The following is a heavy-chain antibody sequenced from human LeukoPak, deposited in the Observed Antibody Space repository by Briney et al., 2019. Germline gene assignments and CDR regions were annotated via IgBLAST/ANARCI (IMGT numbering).Heavy chain of an antibody. J-gene: IGHJ5*02. CDR3: ARDLGITMVRGGYAWFDP. CDR2: IYYSGST. D-gene: IGHD3-10*01. Sequence: SETLSLTCTVSGGSISSYYWSWIRQPPGKGLEWIGYIYYSGSTNYNPSLKSRVTVSVDTSKNQFSLKLSSVTAADTAVYYCARDLGITMVRGGYAWFDPWGQGTLVTVSS. CDR1: GGSISSYY. V-gene: IGHV4-59*01.